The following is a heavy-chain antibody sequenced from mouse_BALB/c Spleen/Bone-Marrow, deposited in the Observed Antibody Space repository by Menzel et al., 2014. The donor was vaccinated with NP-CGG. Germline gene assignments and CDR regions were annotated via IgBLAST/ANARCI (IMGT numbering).Heavy chain of an antibody. CDR1: GYTFTDYS. CDR3: AAHGAY. J-gene: IGHJ3*01. Sequence: EVQRVESGPELVKPGASVKISCMASGYTFTDYSMHWVKQSHGKSLERIGYIYPYNGGTGYNQNFKSKATLTVDNSYRTAYMELRSLTSEDSAVYYCAAHGAYWGQGTLVTVSA. CDR2: IYPYNGGT. V-gene: IGHV1S29*02.